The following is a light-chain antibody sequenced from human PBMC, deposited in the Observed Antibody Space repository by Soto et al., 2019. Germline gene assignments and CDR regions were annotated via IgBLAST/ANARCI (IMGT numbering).Light chain of an antibody. CDR1: QSVSSR. V-gene: IGKV3-20*01. J-gene: IGKJ5*01. CDR3: QHYVERSPIT. Sequence: EIVLTQSPATLSLSPGERATLSCRASQSVSSRLAWYQQKPGQAPRLLISGASSRATGIPDRFSGSGSGTDFTLTISRLEPEDFALYYCQHYVERSPITFGQRTRLEIK. CDR2: GAS.